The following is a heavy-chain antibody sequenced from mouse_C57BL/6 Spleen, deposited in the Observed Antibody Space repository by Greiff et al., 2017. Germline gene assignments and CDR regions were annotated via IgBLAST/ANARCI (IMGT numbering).Heavy chain of an antibody. D-gene: IGHD2-1*01. Sequence: QVQLQQSGPELARPWASVKISCQAFYTFSRRVHFAIRDTNYWMQWVKQRPGQGLEWIGAIYPGNGDTSYNQKFKGKATLTADKSSITAYMQLSILTSEDSAVYYCAWIYYGNYSYAMDYWGQGTSVTVSS. CDR2: GQGLEWIG. V-gene: IGHV1-87*01. J-gene: IGHJ4*01. CDR1: YTFSRRVH. CDR3: SEDSAVYYCAWIYYGNYSYAMDY.